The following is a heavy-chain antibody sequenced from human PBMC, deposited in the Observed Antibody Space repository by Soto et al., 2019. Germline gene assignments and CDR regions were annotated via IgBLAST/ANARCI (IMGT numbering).Heavy chain of an antibody. CDR1: GYTFTSYG. CDR3: GGNRAAADYYYYYLDV. V-gene: IGHV1-18*01. D-gene: IGHD6-13*01. Sequence: ASVKVSCKASGYTFTSYGISWVRQAPGQGLEWMGWISAYNGNTNYAQKLQGRVTMTTDTSTSTAYMELRSLRSDDTAVEYRGGNRAAADYYYYYLDVWGKGTTVTVSS. CDR2: ISAYNGNT. J-gene: IGHJ6*03.